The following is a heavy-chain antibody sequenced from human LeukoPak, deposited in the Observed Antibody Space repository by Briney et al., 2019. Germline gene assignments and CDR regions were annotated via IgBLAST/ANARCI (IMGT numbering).Heavy chain of an antibody. CDR1: GFAVSSNH. Sequence: GRSLRLSCAASGFAVSSNHMSWVRQAPGKGLEWVSVIYSGGSTYYADSVKGRFTISRDNSKNTLYLQMNSLRAEDTAVYYCARDSSSWDLYYYMDVWGKGTTVTVSS. CDR2: IYSGGST. CDR3: ARDSSSWDLYYYMDV. D-gene: IGHD6-13*01. V-gene: IGHV3-53*01. J-gene: IGHJ6*03.